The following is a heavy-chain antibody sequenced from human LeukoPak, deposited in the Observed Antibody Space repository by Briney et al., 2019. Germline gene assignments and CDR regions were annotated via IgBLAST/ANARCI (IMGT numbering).Heavy chain of an antibody. Sequence: SETLSLTCTVSGGSISSYYWSWIRQPPGKRLEWIGYIYYSGSTNYNPSLKSRVTISVDTSKNQFSLKLSSVTAADTAVYYCARGPPDIVVVPAAKVWFDPWGQGTLVTVSS. CDR1: GGSISSYY. J-gene: IGHJ5*02. CDR2: IYYSGST. D-gene: IGHD2-2*01. V-gene: IGHV4-59*01. CDR3: ARGPPDIVVVPAAKVWFDP.